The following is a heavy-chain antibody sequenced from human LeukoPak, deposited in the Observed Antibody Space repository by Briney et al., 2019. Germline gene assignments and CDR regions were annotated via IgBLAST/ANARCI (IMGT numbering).Heavy chain of an antibody. CDR2: IKEDGNEK. V-gene: IGHV3-7*03. D-gene: IGHD6-25*01. CDR3: ARVSGWDFDY. Sequence: PGGSLRLSCAASGFTFSNYSMNWVRQAPGKGLEWVAHIKEDGNEKYYVDSVKGRFTISRDNAKNSLYLQMNSLRAEDTAVYYCARVSGWDFDYWGQGALVTVSS. CDR1: GFTFSNYS. J-gene: IGHJ4*02.